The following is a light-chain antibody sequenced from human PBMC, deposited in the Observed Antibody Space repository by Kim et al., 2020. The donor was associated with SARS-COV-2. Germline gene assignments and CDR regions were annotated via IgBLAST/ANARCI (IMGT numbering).Light chain of an antibody. V-gene: IGKV1-39*01. Sequence: SASVGDRVTITCRASQSINSYLNWYQQKPGKAPKLLIYAASSLQSGVPSRFSGSGSGTDFTLTISSLQPEDFATYYCQQTYSIPYTFGQGTKLEI. J-gene: IGKJ2*01. CDR1: QSINSY. CDR3: QQTYSIPYT. CDR2: AAS.